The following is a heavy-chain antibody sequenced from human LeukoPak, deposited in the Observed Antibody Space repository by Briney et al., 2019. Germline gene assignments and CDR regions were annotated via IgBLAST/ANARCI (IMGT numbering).Heavy chain of an antibody. CDR3: ARHFAYSSSSYFDY. J-gene: IGHJ4*02. D-gene: IGHD6-6*01. CDR2: VYYTGST. CDR1: GGSVSNYY. V-gene: IGHV4-59*08. Sequence: SETLSLTCSVSGGSVSNYYWSWISQPPGKGLEWIGYVYYTGSTNYNPSLKSRVTMFEDKSKNQFSLRLYSVTVADTAVYYCARHFAYSSSSYFDYWGQGSLVTVSS.